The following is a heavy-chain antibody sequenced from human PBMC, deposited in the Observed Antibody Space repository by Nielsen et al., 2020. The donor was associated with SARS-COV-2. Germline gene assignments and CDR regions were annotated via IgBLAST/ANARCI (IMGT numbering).Heavy chain of an antibody. D-gene: IGHD2-2*01. Sequence: GGSLRLSCAASGFTFSSYSMHWVRQAPGKGLEWVSYISTGGSYIFNADSVRGRFAISRDNARNSLYLQMNSLRVEDTALYYCVRDPDLACSGTGCFGWFDTWGQGTLVTVSS. CDR3: VRDPDLACSGTGCFGWFDT. J-gene: IGHJ5*02. CDR2: ISTGGSYI. CDR1: GFTFSSYS. V-gene: IGHV3-21*05.